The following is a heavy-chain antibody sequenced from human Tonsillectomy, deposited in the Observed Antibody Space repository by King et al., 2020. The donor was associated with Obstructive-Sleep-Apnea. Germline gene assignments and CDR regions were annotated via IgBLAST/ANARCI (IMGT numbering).Heavy chain of an antibody. J-gene: IGHJ4*02. CDR3: AKDRDSCSGGSCYQTFDY. V-gene: IGHV3-30*18. Sequence: VQLVESGGGVVQPGRSLRLSCAASGFSFIGDGMHWVRQSPGKGLEWVSVIAYDGRYKYDADSLKGRFTISRDNSKNTLYLQMNSLRAEDTAVYYCAKDRDSCSGGSCYQTFDYWGQGTLVTVSS. D-gene: IGHD2-15*01. CDR1: GFSFIGDG. CDR2: IAYDGRYK.